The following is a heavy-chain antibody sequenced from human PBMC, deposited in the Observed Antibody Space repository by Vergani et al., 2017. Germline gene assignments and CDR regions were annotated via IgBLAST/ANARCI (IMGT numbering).Heavy chain of an antibody. V-gene: IGHV1-69*12. CDR1: GGTFGRHA. J-gene: IGHJ6*04. CDR3: AREKYGPGSDPVYFYYGMDV. CDR2: IIPMFGTT. Sequence: QFQLVQSGNEVKKPGSSVKISCEASGGTFGRHAISWVRQAPGAGLEWMGGIIPMFGTTSYPQKFQGRVTISADAPTRTVYMEVSSLSVEDTALYYCAREKYGPGSDPVYFYYGMDVWGEGTTVTVSS. D-gene: IGHD3-10*01.